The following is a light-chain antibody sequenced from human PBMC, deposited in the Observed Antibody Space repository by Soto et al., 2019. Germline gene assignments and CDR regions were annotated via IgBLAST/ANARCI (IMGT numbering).Light chain of an antibody. CDR3: QQYGTSPQT. V-gene: IGKV3-20*01. CDR2: GAA. J-gene: IGKJ1*01. Sequence: EIVLTQSPGTLSLSPGERATLSCRASQSVSSNNLAWYQQKPGQAPRLLIYGAAGRATGIPDRFTGSGSGTDFTLTISRLEPEDFAVYYCQQYGTSPQTFGQGTKVEIK. CDR1: QSVSSNN.